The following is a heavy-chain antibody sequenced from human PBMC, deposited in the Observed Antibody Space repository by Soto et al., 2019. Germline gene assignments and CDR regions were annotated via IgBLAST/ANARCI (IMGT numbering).Heavy chain of an antibody. CDR1: GGSINHNNYS. Sequence: ETLSLNCSISGGSINHNNYSCGCIRQHPWRGLEWIGNPYSSGGAYYDPSFKSRASISVDTSKSQVFLKLTSVTAADTAIYYCARTRGSAVYFYFYGLDVWGHGTTVTVSS. CDR2: PYSSGGA. V-gene: IGHV4-39*07. D-gene: IGHD3-10*01. CDR3: ARTRGSAVYFYFYGLDV. J-gene: IGHJ6*02.